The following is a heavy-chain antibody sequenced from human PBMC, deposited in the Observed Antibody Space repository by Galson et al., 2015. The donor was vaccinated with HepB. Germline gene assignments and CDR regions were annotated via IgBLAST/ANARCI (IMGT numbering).Heavy chain of an antibody. CDR3: TTSLGDPYYDILTGYLPWDY. J-gene: IGHJ4*02. D-gene: IGHD3-9*01. Sequence: SLRLSCAASGFTFSNAWMSWVRQAPGKGLEWVGRIKSKTDGGTTDYAAPVKGRFTISRDDSKNTLYLQMNSLKTEDTAVYYCTTSLGDPYYDILTGYLPWDYCGQGTLVTVSS. CDR2: IKSKTDGGTT. V-gene: IGHV3-15*01. CDR1: GFTFSNAW.